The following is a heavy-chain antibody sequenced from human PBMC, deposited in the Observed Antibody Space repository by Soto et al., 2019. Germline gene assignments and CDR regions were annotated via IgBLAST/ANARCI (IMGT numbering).Heavy chain of an antibody. D-gene: IGHD2-2*01. CDR3: AKDRYGYCSSTSCPNWFDP. CDR1: GFTFSSYG. V-gene: IGHV3-30*18. CDR2: ISYDGSNK. Sequence: GGSLRLSCAASGFTFSSYGMHWVRQAPGKGLEWVAVISYDGSNKYYADSVKGRFTISRDNSKNTLYLQMNSLRAEDTAVYYCAKDRYGYCSSTSCPNWFDPWGQGTLVTVSS. J-gene: IGHJ5*02.